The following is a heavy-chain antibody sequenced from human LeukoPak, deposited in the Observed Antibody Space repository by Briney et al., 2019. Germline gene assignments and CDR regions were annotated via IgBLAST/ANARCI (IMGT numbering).Heavy chain of an antibody. V-gene: IGHV3-48*03. D-gene: IGHD6-13*01. CDR3: ARDLRGGSGYSSSWYEVSDY. Sequence: GGSLRLSCAASGFTFSSYEMNWVRQAPGKGLEWVSYISSSGSTIYYADSVKGRFTISRDNAKNSLYLQMNSLRAGDTALYYCARDLRGGSGYSSSWYEVSDYWGQGTLVTVSS. CDR1: GFTFSSYE. J-gene: IGHJ4*02. CDR2: ISSSGSTI.